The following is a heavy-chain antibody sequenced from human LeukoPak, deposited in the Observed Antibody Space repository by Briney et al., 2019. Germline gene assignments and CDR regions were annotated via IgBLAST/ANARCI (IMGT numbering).Heavy chain of an antibody. CDR3: ARTRPTSYYDSSGYYSSYYLDY. Sequence: ESGGSLRLSYAASGFTFSTYWMSWVRQAPGKGLEWVANIKQDGGERYYVDSVKGRFTISRDNAKNSLYLQMDSLRAEDTAVYYCARTRPTSYYDSSGYYSSYYLDYWGQGTLVTVSS. J-gene: IGHJ4*02. CDR2: IKQDGGER. CDR1: GFTFSTYW. V-gene: IGHV3-7*01. D-gene: IGHD3-22*01.